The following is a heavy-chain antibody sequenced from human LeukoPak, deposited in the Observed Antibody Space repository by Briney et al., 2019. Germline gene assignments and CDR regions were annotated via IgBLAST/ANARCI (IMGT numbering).Heavy chain of an antibody. CDR3: ARVPAMAEGYCYYYMDV. V-gene: IGHV4-38-2*02. D-gene: IGHD5-18*01. Sequence: SETLSLTCTVSGYSISSGYYWGWIRQPPGKGLEWIGSIYHSGSTYYNPSLKSRVTISVDTSKNQFSLKLSSVTAADTAVYYCARVPAMAEGYCYYYMDVWGKGTTVTVSS. J-gene: IGHJ6*03. CDR2: IYHSGST. CDR1: GYSISSGYY.